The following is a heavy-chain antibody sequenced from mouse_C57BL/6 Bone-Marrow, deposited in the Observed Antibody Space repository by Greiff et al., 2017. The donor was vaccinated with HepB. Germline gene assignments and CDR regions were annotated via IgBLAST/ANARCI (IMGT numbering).Heavy chain of an antibody. CDR2: ISYDGSN. CDR3: AREGYYYGSSYSAAWFAY. J-gene: IGHJ3*01. V-gene: IGHV3-6*01. CDR1: GYSITSGYY. Sequence: EVQVVESGPGLVKPSQSLSLTCSVTGYSITSGYYWNWIRQFPGNKLEWMGYISYDGSNNSNPSLKNRISITRDTSKNQFFLKLNSVTTEDTATYYCAREGYYYGSSYSAAWFAYWGQGTLVTVSA. D-gene: IGHD1-1*01.